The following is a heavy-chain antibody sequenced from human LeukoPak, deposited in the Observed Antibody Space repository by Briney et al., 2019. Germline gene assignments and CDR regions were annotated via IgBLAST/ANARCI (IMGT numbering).Heavy chain of an antibody. CDR2: IKEDGSLK. D-gene: IGHD1-26*01. J-gene: IGHJ5*02. Sequence: GGSLRLSCAASGFTFSNSWMTWVRQAPGKGLEWVANIKEDGSLKYYVDSVKGRFTISRDNPKNSLYLQMNSLRVEDRAVYYCARGSGWLDPWGQGTLVTVFS. CDR3: ARGSGWLDP. CDR1: GFTFSNSW. V-gene: IGHV3-7*05.